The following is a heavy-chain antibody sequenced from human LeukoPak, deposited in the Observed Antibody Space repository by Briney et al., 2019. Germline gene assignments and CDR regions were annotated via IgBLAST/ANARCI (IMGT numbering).Heavy chain of an antibody. V-gene: IGHV1-69*04. D-gene: IGHD3-3*01. CDR2: IIPILGIA. J-gene: IGHJ5*02. Sequence: SVKVSCKASGGTFSSYAISWVRQAPGQGLEWMGRIIPILGIANYARKFQGRVTITADKSTSTAYMELSSLRSEDTAVYYCARSYDFWSGYCWFDPWGQGTLVTVSS. CDR1: GGTFSSYA. CDR3: ARSYDFWSGYCWFDP.